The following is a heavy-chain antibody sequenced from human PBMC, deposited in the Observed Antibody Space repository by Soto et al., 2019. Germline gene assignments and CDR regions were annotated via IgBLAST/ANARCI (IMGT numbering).Heavy chain of an antibody. CDR1: GLTFSTYS. J-gene: IGHJ6*02. Sequence: GGSLRLSCVGSGLTFSTYSINWVRQAPGKGLEWVSSISSRSDIYYADSVKGRFTISRDNAKNSVSLQMNSLRAEDTAVYYCAREYTAWPLAYGLDVWGQGTTVTVSS. V-gene: IGHV3-21*01. D-gene: IGHD2-2*02. CDR3: AREYTAWPLAYGLDV. CDR2: ISSRSDI.